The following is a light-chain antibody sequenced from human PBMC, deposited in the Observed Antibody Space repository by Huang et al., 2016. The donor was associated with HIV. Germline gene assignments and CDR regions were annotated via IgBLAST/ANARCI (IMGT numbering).Light chain of an antibody. CDR2: WAS. Sequence: DIVMTQSPDALAVSLGERATIHCKSSQSVLFSSNTKNYLAWYQQKAGQPPKLLIYWASTRESGVPDRVSGSGSGTDFTLTISSLQAEDVAVYYCQQYYSTPYTFGQGTKLDIK. V-gene: IGKV4-1*01. CDR1: QSVLFSSNTKNY. CDR3: QQYYSTPYT. J-gene: IGKJ2*01.